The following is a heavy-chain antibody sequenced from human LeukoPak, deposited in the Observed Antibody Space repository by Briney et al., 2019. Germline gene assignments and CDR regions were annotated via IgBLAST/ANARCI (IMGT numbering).Heavy chain of an antibody. CDR3: ARNNGMDV. V-gene: IGHV3-7*03. CDR1: GFALSSHW. Sequence: GGSLRLSCAASGFALSSHWMTWVRQVAGRGPEWVANVNRDGSETYYLDSVKGRFTISKDNAKNSLYLQMNSLRAEDTALYHCARNNGMDVWGQGTTVIVSS. CDR2: VNRDGSET. J-gene: IGHJ6*02.